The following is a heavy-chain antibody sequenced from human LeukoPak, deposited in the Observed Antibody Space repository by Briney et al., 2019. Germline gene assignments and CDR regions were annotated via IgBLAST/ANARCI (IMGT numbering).Heavy chain of an antibody. V-gene: IGHV4-39*07. Sequence: SETLSLTCTVSGGSISSSSYYWGWIRQPPGKGLEWIGSIYYSGSTYYNPSLKSRVTISVDTSKNQFSLKLSSVTAADTAVYYCARAGVAAAGTLNAFDIWGQGTMVTVSS. J-gene: IGHJ3*02. CDR2: IYYSGST. D-gene: IGHD6-13*01. CDR3: ARAGVAAAGTLNAFDI. CDR1: GGSISSSSYY.